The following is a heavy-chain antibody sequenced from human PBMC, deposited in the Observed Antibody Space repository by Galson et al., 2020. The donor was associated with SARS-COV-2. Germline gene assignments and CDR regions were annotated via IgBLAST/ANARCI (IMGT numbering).Heavy chain of an antibody. J-gene: IGHJ4*02. Sequence: SETLSLTCAVYVGSFSPYYWSWIRQPPGTGLELIGEINHSGGTNYNPSLKSRVTISVDTSKNQFSLKLSSVTAADTAVYYCARVEYSGFESIWGQGTLVTVSS. V-gene: IGHV4-34*01. D-gene: IGHD5-12*01. CDR3: ARVEYSGFESI. CDR2: INHSGGT. CDR1: VGSFSPYY.